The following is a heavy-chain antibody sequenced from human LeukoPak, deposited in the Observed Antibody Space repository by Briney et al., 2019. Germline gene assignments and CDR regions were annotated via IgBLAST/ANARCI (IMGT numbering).Heavy chain of an antibody. CDR1: GGSISSYY. V-gene: IGHV4-59*01. D-gene: IGHD6-19*01. CDR3: ARDSEVSSGWYPFDY. CDR2: IYYSGST. J-gene: IGHJ4*02. Sequence: PSETLSLTCTVSGGSISSYYWSWIRQPPGKGLGWIGYIYYSGSTNYNPSLKSRVTISLDTSKNQFSLKLSSVTAADTAVYYCARDSEVSSGWYPFDYWGQGTLVTVSS.